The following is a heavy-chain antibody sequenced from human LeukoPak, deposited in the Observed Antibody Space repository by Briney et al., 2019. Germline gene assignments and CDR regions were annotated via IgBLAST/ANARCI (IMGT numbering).Heavy chain of an antibody. CDR3: ARVVAAAGTDY. D-gene: IGHD6-13*01. V-gene: IGHV3-23*01. CDR2: ISGSGSGGST. Sequence: GGSLRPSCAASGFTFSNTAMSWVRKAPGKGLEWVSSISGSGSGGSTYYADSVKGRFTISRDNAKNSLYLQMNSLRAEDTAVYYCARVVAAAGTDYWGQGTLVTVSS. J-gene: IGHJ4*02. CDR1: GFTFSNTA.